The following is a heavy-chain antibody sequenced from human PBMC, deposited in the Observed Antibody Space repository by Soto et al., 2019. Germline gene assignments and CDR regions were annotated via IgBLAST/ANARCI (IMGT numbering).Heavy chain of an antibody. V-gene: IGHV4-59*12. CDR3: ARGGLNSSGWYLGYYYYGMDV. CDR1: GDSISTFY. Sequence: SETLSLTCTVSGDSISTFYWGWMRQSPGKELEWIGYVYYTGSTNYNPSLKSRVTISVDTSKNQFSLKLSSVTAADTAVYYCARGGLNSSGWYLGYYYYGMDVWGQGTTVTVSS. D-gene: IGHD6-19*01. J-gene: IGHJ6*02. CDR2: VYYTGST.